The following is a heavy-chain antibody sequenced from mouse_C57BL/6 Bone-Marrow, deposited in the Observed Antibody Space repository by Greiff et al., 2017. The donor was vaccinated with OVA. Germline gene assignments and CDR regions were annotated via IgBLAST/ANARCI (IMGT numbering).Heavy chain of an antibody. D-gene: IGHD3-2*02. V-gene: IGHV1-64*01. CDR3: ARVTAQARGGWFAY. CDR1: GYTFTSYC. CDR2: INPNSGGT. J-gene: IGHJ3*01. Sequence: QVQLQQPGAELVKPGASVKLSCKASGYTFTSYCMHWVKQRPGQGLEWIGMINPNSGGTNYNEKFKRKATLTVDKSSSTAYMQLNSLTSEDSAVYYCARVTAQARGGWFAYWGQGTLVTVSA.